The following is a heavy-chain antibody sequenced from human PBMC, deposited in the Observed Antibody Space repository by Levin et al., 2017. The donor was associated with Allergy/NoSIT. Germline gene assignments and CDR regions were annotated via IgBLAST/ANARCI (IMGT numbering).Heavy chain of an antibody. CDR3: AKGISIFVPGMDV. J-gene: IGHJ6*02. CDR2: LNPHGTVP. D-gene: IGHD3-10*02. Sequence: GGSLRLSCTASGFAISNYWMHWVRQAPGKGLVWVSRLNPHGTVPTHGDSVQGRFTITRDNAKNTLTLEMRNLRDDDTAVYYCAKGISIFVPGMDVWGQGATVIVSS. V-gene: IGHV3-74*03. CDR1: GFAISNYW.